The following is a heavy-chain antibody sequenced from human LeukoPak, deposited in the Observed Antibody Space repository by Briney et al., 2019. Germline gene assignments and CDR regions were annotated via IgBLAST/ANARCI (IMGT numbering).Heavy chain of an antibody. J-gene: IGHJ6*03. CDR2: IIPIFGSA. D-gene: IGHD4-11*01. V-gene: IGHV1-69*05. CDR1: VGTFSSYA. CDR3: ARGPLTVTAYYYYYMDV. Sequence: SVKVSCKASVGTFSSYAISWGRQAPGQGLEWMGRIIPIFGSANYAQKVQGRAKITTDESTSTAYMELSSLRSEDTAVYYCARGPLTVTAYYYYYMDVWGKGTKVTVSS.